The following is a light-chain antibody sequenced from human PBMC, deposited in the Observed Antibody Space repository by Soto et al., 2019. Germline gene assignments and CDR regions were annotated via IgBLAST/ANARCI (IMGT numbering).Light chain of an antibody. CDR3: SSFAGNNNLV. Sequence: QSALTQPPSASGSPGQSVTISCTGTSSDVGGYNYVSWYQQHPGKAPKLMVSEVSKRPSGVPDRVSGSKSGNTASLTVSGLKAEDEADYYCSSFAGNNNLVFGGGTKLTVL. CDR1: SSDVGGYNY. CDR2: EVS. V-gene: IGLV2-8*01. J-gene: IGLJ2*01.